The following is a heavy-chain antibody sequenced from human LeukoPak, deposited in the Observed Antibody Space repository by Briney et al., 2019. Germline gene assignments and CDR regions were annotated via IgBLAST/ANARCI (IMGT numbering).Heavy chain of an antibody. CDR1: DGSFSGYY. CDR3: ARGARLWFGELLQPRYYYGMDV. CDR2: INHSGST. V-gene: IGHV4-34*01. Sequence: SETLSLTCAVYDGSFSGYYWSWIRQPPGKGLEWIGEINHSGSTNYNPSLKSRVTISVDTSKNQFSLKLSSVTAADTAVYYCARGARLWFGELLQPRYYYGMDVWGQGTTVIVSS. D-gene: IGHD3-10*01. J-gene: IGHJ6*02.